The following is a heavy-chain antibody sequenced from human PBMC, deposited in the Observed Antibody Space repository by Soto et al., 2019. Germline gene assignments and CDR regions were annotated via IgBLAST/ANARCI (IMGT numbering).Heavy chain of an antibody. CDR1: GGSISSSNW. D-gene: IGHD1-26*01. J-gene: IGHJ4*02. CDR3: ARTSLGVGATYYFDY. Sequence: SETLSLTCAVSGGSISSSNWWSWVRQPPGKGLEWIGEIYHSGSTNYNPSLKSRVTISVDKSKNQFSLKLSSVTAADTTVYYCARTSLGVGATYYFDYWGQGTLVT. CDR2: IYHSGST. V-gene: IGHV4-4*02.